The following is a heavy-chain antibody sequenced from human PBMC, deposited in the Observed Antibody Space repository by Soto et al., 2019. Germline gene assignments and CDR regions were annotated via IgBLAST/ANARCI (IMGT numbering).Heavy chain of an antibody. Sequence: PSETLSLTCTVSGGSVSSAGCYWSWIRQPPGKGLEWIGHISYSGSTNYNPSLKSRITISVDTSKNQFSLELSSVTAADTAVYYCARDRFYSGLDVWGQGTTVTVSS. CDR1: GGSVSSAGCY. CDR3: ARDRFYSGLDV. J-gene: IGHJ6*02. CDR2: ISYSGST. V-gene: IGHV4-61*08.